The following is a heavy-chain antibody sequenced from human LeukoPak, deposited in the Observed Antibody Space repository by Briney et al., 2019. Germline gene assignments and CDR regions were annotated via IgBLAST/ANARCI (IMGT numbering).Heavy chain of an antibody. D-gene: IGHD2-2*01. CDR1: TLIFSNYA. V-gene: IGHV3-30-3*01. CDR2: IRYDGSDK. J-gene: IGHJ3*02. CDR3: ARETESQLLSNPFDI. Sequence: PGRSLRLSCAASTLIFSNYAIHWVRQAPGKGLEWVAVIRYDGSDKYYADSVKGRFTISRDNSKNTLYLQMNSLRPEDTAVYYCARETESQLLSNPFDIWGQGTMATVSS.